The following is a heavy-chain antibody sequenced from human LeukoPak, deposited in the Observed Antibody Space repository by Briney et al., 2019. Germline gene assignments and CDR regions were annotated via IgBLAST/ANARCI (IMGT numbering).Heavy chain of an antibody. D-gene: IGHD2-2*01. CDR2: IRSKAYGGTT. V-gene: IGHV3-49*03. J-gene: IGHJ6*02. CDR1: GFTFGDYA. Sequence: PGGSLRLSCTASGFTFGDYAMSWFRQAPGKGPEWVGFIRSKAYGGTTEYAASVKGRFTISRDDSKSIAYLQMNSLKTEDTAVYYCTRGPNCSSTSCYDYYYYGMDVWGQGTTVTVSS. CDR3: TRGPNCSSTSCYDYYYYGMDV.